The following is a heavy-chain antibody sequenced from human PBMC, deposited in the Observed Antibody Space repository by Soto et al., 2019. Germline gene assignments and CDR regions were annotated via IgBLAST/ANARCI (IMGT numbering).Heavy chain of an antibody. D-gene: IGHD3-3*01. CDR3: AKLTIFGVVTLIAPWNGMDV. CDR1: GFTFSSYA. V-gene: IGHV3-23*01. CDR2: ISGSGGST. Sequence: GGSLRLSCAASGFTFSSYAVSWVRQAPGKGLEWVSAISGSGGSTYYADSVKGRFTISRDNSKNTLYLQMNSLRAEDTAVYYCAKLTIFGVVTLIAPWNGMDVWGQGTTVTVSS. J-gene: IGHJ6*02.